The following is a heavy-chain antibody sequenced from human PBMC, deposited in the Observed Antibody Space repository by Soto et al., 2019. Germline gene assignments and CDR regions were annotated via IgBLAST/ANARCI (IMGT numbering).Heavy chain of an antibody. D-gene: IGHD2-15*01. Sequence: ASVKVSCKVSGYTLTELSMHWVRQAPGKGLEWMGGFDPEDGETIYAQKFQGRVTMTEDTSTDTAYMELSSLRSEDTAVYYCATVRDIVVVVAADDAFDIWGQATMVTVSS. CDR1: GYTLTELS. V-gene: IGHV1-24*01. CDR2: FDPEDGET. CDR3: ATVRDIVVVVAADDAFDI. J-gene: IGHJ3*02.